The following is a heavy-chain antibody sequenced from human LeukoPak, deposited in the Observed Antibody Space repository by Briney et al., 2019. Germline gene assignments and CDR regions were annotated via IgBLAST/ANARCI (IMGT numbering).Heavy chain of an antibody. J-gene: IGHJ4*02. D-gene: IGHD2-2*01. CDR3: AAYCSSTSCLDY. CDR2: ISGSGGST. Sequence: GGSLRPSCAASGFTFSSYAMSWVRQAPGKGLEWVSAISGSGGSTYYADSVKGRFTISRDNSKNTLYLQMNSLRAEDTAVYYCAAYCSSTSCLDYWGQGTLVTVSS. V-gene: IGHV3-23*01. CDR1: GFTFSSYA.